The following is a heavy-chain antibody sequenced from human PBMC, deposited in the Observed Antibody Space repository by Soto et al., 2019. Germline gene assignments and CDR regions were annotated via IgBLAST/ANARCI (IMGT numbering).Heavy chain of an antibody. J-gene: IGHJ3*02. CDR3: ARGPGRYVVVRAATLGAFDI. CDR1: GFTFSSYS. Sequence: EVQLVESGGGLVKPGGSLRLSCAASGFTFSSYSMNWVRQAPGKGLEWVSSISSSSSYIYYADSVKGRFTISRDNAKNSRYLEMNSLRAEDTAVYYCARGPGRYVVVRAATLGAFDIWGQGTMVTVSS. V-gene: IGHV3-21*01. D-gene: IGHD2-2*01. CDR2: ISSSSSYI.